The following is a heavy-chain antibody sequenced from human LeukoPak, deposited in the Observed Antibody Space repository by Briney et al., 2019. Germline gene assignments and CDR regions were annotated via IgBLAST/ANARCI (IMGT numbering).Heavy chain of an antibody. Sequence: SDTLSLTCAVYGGSFSGYYWSWIRQPPGKGLEWIGEINHSGSTNYNPSLKSRVTISVDTSKNQFSLKLSSVTAADTAVYYCARVLGAGYGFDPWGQGTLVTVSS. CDR1: GGSFSGYY. CDR3: ARVLGAGYGFDP. D-gene: IGHD5-18*01. V-gene: IGHV4-34*01. J-gene: IGHJ5*02. CDR2: INHSGST.